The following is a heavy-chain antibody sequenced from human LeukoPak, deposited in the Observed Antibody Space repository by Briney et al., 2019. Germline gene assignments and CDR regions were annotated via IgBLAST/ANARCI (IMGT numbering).Heavy chain of an antibody. D-gene: IGHD3-22*01. CDR3: ARGGHSSGYLVDY. Sequence: SQTLSLTCTVSGDSVISGDYRWTWIRQPPGKGLECIGYIYHSGSTYYNPSLKSRVTISVDRSKNQFSLKLSSVTAADTAVYYCARGGHSSGYLVDYWGQGTLVTVSS. V-gene: IGHV4-30-2*01. CDR2: IYHSGST. CDR1: GDSVISGDYR. J-gene: IGHJ4*02.